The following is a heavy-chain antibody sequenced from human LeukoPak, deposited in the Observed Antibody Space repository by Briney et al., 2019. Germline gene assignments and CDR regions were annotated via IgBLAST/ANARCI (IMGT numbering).Heavy chain of an antibody. V-gene: IGHV1-46*01. CDR1: GYSFIRHH. CDR2: LKLYDGSI. J-gene: IGHJ4*02. D-gene: IGHD3-10*01. CDR3: ARHFYGSGTYYHFDY. Sequence: ASVKVSCKAFGYSFIRHHIHWVRQAPGQGLEWMGVLKLYDGSIRYAQKLQGRATLTTDTSTSTAYMELRSLRSDDTAVYYCARHFYGSGTYYHFDYWGQGTLVTVSS.